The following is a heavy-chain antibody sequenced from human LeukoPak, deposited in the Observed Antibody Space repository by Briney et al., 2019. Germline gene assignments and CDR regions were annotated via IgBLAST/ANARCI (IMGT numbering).Heavy chain of an antibody. CDR2: IYYRGTS. D-gene: IGHD2-15*01. CDR1: GGSISRNY. V-gene: IGHV4-59*08. CDR3: ARHYCSGGNCYYFDH. J-gene: IGHJ4*02. Sequence: SSETLSLTCSVSGGSISRNYWSWIRQPPGQGLEWIGFIYYRGTSKYNPSLMSRVNMSVYTSKNQVSLKLSSVTAADTAVYYCARHYCSGGNCYYFDHWGQGTLVTVSS.